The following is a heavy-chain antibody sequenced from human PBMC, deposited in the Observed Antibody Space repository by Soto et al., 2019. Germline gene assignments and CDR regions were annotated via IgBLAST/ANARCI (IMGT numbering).Heavy chain of an antibody. D-gene: IGHD3-22*01. Sequence: QVQLVQSGAEVKKPGSSVKFSCKPSGGTFSSDAITWVRQAPGQGLEWMGGIIPIFGTINYAQKFQGRVTITADKSTATAYMELSSLRSEDTAIYYCARDKSADSSGYLYYFDYWGQGTLVTVSS. CDR3: ARDKSADSSGYLYYFDY. CDR2: IIPIFGTI. CDR1: GGTFSSDA. J-gene: IGHJ4*02. V-gene: IGHV1-69*06.